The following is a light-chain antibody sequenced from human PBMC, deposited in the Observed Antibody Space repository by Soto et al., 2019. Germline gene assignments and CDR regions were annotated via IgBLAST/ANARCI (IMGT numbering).Light chain of an antibody. CDR3: SLYTSENTYV. CDR2: EAS. V-gene: IGLV2-18*01. CDR1: STDFVSYNR. Sequence: QSVLSQPPSVSGSPGQSVTMSCTGTSTDFVSYNRVSWYQQPPGTAPKLIIYEASNRPSGVPGRFSGSKSGNTASLTIPGLQAADEADYYCSLYTSENTYVFGTGT. J-gene: IGLJ1*01.